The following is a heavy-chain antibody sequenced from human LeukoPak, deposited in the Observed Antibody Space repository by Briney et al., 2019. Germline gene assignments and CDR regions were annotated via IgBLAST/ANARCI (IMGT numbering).Heavy chain of an antibody. V-gene: IGHV4-61*02. J-gene: IGHJ6*03. CDR2: IYIFSGST. D-gene: IGHD3-10*01. CDR3: ARGRSSMVRGYYYYYMDV. Sequence: SETLSLACTVSGGSISSGRNYWTWIRQPAGKGLEWIGRIYIFSGSTNYNPSLKSRVTISVDTSKNQFSLKLTSVTAADTAVYYCARGRSSMVRGYYYYYMDVWGKGTTVTISS. CDR1: GGSISSGRNY.